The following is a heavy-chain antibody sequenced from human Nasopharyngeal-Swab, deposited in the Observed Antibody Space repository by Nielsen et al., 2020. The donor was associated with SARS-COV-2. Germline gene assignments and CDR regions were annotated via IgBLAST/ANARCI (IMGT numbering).Heavy chain of an antibody. D-gene: IGHD6-13*01. V-gene: IGHV1-18*01. CDR1: GYTFTSYG. Sequence: ASVKVSCKASGYTFTSYGISWVRQAPGQGLEWMGWISAYNGNTNYAQKLQGRVTMTTDTSTSTAYMELRSLRSDDTAVYYCARDLGYSSSWYQTMGAFDIWGQGTMVTVSS. J-gene: IGHJ3*02. CDR2: ISAYNGNT. CDR3: ARDLGYSSSWYQTMGAFDI.